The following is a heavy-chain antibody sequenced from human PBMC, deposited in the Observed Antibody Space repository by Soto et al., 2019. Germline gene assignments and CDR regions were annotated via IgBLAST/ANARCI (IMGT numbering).Heavy chain of an antibody. J-gene: IGHJ6*02. CDR2: ISWDGGST. V-gene: IGHV3-43*01. D-gene: IGHD2-8*01. Sequence: LRXYCAASGCTFGDYTMHWVRQSPGKGLEWVSLISWDGGSTFYAESVKGRFTISRDNSKNSLYLQMSSLRSEDAALYYCAKSVVHSYYFYAVDAWGQGTTVTVSS. CDR3: AKSVVHSYYFYAVDA. CDR1: GCTFGDYT.